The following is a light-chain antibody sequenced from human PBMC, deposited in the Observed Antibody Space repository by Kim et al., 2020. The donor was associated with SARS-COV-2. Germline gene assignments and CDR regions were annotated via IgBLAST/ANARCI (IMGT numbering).Light chain of an antibody. J-gene: IGLJ2*01. CDR1: NIGSKK. CDR2: RDS. Sequence: GALGKEARITGGGDNIGSKKVHWYQKKPGQAPGLVIYRDSNRPSGSPERFSGSNSGNTATLTISRAQAGEEADYYCQVWESSTVVFGGGTKVTVL. V-gene: IGLV3-9*01. CDR3: QVWESSTVV.